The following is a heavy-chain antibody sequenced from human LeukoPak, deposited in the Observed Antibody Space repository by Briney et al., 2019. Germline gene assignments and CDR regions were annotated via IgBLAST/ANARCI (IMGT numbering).Heavy chain of an antibody. CDR1: GGSISTYY. V-gene: IGHV4-59*01. CDR2: IYYSGST. J-gene: IGHJ4*02. CDR3: ARGYSGSSYYFDV. D-gene: IGHD5-12*01. Sequence: SETLSLTCIVSGGSISTYYWSWIRQPPGKGLEWIGYIYYSGSTNYNPSLESRVTIPVDTSKNHFSLNVTSVTAADTTVYYCARGYSGSSYYFDVWGQGTLVTVSS.